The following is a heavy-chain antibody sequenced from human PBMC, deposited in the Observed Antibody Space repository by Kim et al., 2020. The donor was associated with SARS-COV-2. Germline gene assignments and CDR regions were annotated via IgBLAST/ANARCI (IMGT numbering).Heavy chain of an antibody. J-gene: IGHJ6*02. V-gene: IGHV6-1*01. CDR3: ARGTRDYYYGMDV. Sequence: YAVSVKSRITINPDTSKNQFSLQLNSVTPEDTAVYYCARGTRDYYYGMDVWGQGTTVTVSS. D-gene: IGHD3-10*01.